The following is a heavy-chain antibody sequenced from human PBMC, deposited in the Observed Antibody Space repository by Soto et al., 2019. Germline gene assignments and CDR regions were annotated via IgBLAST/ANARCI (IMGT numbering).Heavy chain of an antibody. Sequence: PSETLSLTCAVSGYSISSGYYWGWIRQPPGKGLEWIGSIYHSGSTFYNPSLKSRVTISVDTSKNQFSLKLSSVTAADTAVYYCARAPTYSSSSYYYYYGMDVWGQGTTVTVSS. CDR1: GYSISSGYY. CDR2: IYHSGST. D-gene: IGHD6-6*01. CDR3: ARAPTYSSSSYYYYYGMDV. V-gene: IGHV4-38-2*01. J-gene: IGHJ6*02.